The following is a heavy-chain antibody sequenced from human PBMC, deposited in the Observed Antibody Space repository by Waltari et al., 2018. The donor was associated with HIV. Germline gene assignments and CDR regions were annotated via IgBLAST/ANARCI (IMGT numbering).Heavy chain of an antibody. Sequence: QVQLVESGGGVVQPGGSLRLSCAASGFTFSSHGMHWVRQAPGKGLEWGAFIGYDGSNKYYADSVKGRFTISRDNSKNTLYLQMNSLRAEDTAVYYCAKDVGSSWPPDYWGQGTLVTVSS. CDR3: AKDVGSSWPPDY. D-gene: IGHD6-13*01. V-gene: IGHV3-30*02. CDR2: IGYDGSNK. CDR1: GFTFSSHG. J-gene: IGHJ4*02.